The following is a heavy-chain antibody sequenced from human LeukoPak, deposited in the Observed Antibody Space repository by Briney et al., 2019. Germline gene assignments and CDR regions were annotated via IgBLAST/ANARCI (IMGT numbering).Heavy chain of an antibody. CDR3: AREGRDGYNYLSGAFDI. Sequence: PGRSLRLSCAAFGFTFSSYGMHWVRQAPGKGLEWVAVIWYDGSNKYYADSVKGRFTISRDNSKNTLYLQMNSLRAEDTAVYYCAREGRDGYNYLSGAFDIWGQGTMVTVSS. CDR1: GFTFSSYG. J-gene: IGHJ3*02. CDR2: IWYDGSNK. D-gene: IGHD5-24*01. V-gene: IGHV3-33*01.